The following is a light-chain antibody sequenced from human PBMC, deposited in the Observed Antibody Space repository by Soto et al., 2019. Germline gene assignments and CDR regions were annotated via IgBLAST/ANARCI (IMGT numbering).Light chain of an antibody. CDR1: QSVSSYY. J-gene: IGKJ1*01. Sequence: EIVLTQSPGTLSLSPGERATLSCRASQSVSSYYLAWYQQKPGQAPRLLIYDASSRATGIPDRFSGSGSGTDFSLTISRLEPEYFAVYYCQHYGSPRTFGQGTKVEFK. CDR3: QHYGSPRT. CDR2: DAS. V-gene: IGKV3-20*01.